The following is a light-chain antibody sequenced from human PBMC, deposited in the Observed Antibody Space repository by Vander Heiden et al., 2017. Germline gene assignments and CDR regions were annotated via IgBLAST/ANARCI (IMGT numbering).Light chain of an antibody. Sequence: EIVLPQSPATLSLSPGERATLACRASQSVSSFLAWYQQKPGQAPRLLIFDASNRATGIPARFSGSGSGTDFTLTISSLEPEDFAVYYCQQRSNLPRTFGQGTKLEIK. CDR3: QQRSNLPRT. J-gene: IGKJ2*01. CDR2: DAS. V-gene: IGKV3-11*01. CDR1: QSVSSF.